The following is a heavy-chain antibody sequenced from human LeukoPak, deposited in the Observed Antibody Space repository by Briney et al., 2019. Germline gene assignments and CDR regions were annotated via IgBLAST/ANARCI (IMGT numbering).Heavy chain of an antibody. Sequence: GGSLRLSCVVSGVTFSSYAMTWVRQAPGKGLKWVSSISVSGGSTFYADSVEGRFTISRDNSKNTLYLQMNSLRAEDTAVYYCAKDYYVPNYWGQGTLVTVSS. CDR1: GVTFSSYA. CDR2: ISVSGGST. J-gene: IGHJ4*02. CDR3: AKDYYVPNY. D-gene: IGHD3-22*01. V-gene: IGHV3-23*01.